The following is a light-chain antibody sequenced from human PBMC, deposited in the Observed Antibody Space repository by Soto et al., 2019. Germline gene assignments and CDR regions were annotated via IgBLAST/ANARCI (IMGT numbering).Light chain of an antibody. CDR2: SNT. Sequence: QSVLTQPPSVSGTPGQRVSISCSGSTSNIGINTVNWYQQLPGTAPKLLIYSNTQRPSGVPERFSGSKSGNTASLTISGLQAEDEADYYCCSYAGSYTYVFGTGTKLTVL. CDR3: CSYAGSYTYV. CDR1: TSNIGINT. J-gene: IGLJ1*01. V-gene: IGLV1-44*01.